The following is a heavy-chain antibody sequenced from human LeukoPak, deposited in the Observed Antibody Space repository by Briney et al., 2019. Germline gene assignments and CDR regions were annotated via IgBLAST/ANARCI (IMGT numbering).Heavy chain of an antibody. V-gene: IGHV3-23*01. CDR2: ISGSGSNT. J-gene: IGHJ4*02. CDR3: TKDYCSGASCPFDC. CDR1: GFTFKNYA. D-gene: IGHD2-15*01. Sequence: PGESLRLSCAASGFTFKNYAMNWVRQAPGKGLECVSAISGSGSNTYYADSVKGRFTISRDNSKNTLYLQMNGLKAEDTAVYYCTKDYCSGASCPFDCWGQGTLVTVSS.